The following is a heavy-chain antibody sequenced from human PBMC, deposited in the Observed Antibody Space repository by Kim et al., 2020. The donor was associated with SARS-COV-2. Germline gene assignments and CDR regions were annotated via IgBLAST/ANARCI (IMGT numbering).Heavy chain of an antibody. J-gene: IGHJ6*02. D-gene: IGHD6-13*01. CDR3: TTGGSSSWYYYYYGMDV. CDR1: GFTFSNAW. CDR2: IKSKTDGGTT. Sequence: GGSLRLSCAASGFTFSNAWMSWVRQAPGKGLEWVGRIKSKTDGGTTDYAAPVKGRFTISRDDSKNTLYLQMNSLKTEDTVVYYCTTGGSSSWYYYYYGMDVWGQGTTVTVSS. V-gene: IGHV3-15*01.